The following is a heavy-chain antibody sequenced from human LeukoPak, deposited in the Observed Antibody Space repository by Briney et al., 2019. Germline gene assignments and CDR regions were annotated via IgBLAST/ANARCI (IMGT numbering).Heavy chain of an antibody. D-gene: IGHD2-2*01. Sequence: GGSLRLSCAASGFTFTIFGLNWVRQAPGKGPEWVSYIDARSGITYYADSVKGRFTISRDNSKNSLYLQMNSLRTEDTALYYCAKGRCSSTSCYPTEPIDYWGQGTLVTVSS. V-gene: IGHV3-43*02. CDR1: GFTFTIFG. CDR3: AKGRCSSTSCYPTEPIDY. J-gene: IGHJ4*02. CDR2: IDARSGIT.